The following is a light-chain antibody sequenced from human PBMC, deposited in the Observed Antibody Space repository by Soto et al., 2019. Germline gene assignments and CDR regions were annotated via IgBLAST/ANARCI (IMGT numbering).Light chain of an antibody. CDR2: GAS. J-gene: IGKJ4*01. CDR1: QSVSSNY. V-gene: IGKV3-20*01. CDR3: KQYGSSPLT. Sequence: EIVLTQSPGTLSLSPGERATLSCRASQSVSSNYLAWYQQRPGQGPRFLIYGASSRATGIPDRFSGSGSGTDFTLTISRLEPEDFAVYYCKQYGSSPLTFGGGTKVEIK.